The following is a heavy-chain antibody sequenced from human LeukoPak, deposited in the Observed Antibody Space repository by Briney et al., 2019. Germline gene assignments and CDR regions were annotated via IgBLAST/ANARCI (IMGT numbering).Heavy chain of an antibody. CDR1: GGSISSTSYH. J-gene: IGHJ5*02. CDR3: ARYASGSYYWFDP. CDR2: VYYTGSA. Sequence: KPSETLSFTCTVSGGSISSTSYHWAWIRQPPGKGLEWIATVYYTGSAYYNPSLKSRVTISVDTSKSQFSLKLSSVTTADTALYYCARYASGSYYWFDPWGQGTLVTVSS. D-gene: IGHD3-10*01. V-gene: IGHV4-39*01.